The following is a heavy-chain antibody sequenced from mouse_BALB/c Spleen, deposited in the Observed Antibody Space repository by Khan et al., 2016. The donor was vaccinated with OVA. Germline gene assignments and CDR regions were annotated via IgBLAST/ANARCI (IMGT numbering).Heavy chain of an antibody. CDR3: ARTARIKY. CDR2: ISYSGST. D-gene: IGHD1-2*01. V-gene: IGHV3-2*02. Sequence: EVQLQASGPGLVKPSQSLSLTCTVTGYSITSGYGWNWIRQFPGNKLEWMGYISYSGSTNYNPSLKSRISITRDTYKNQFFLQLNSVTTEDTATYYCARTARIKYWGQGTTLTVSS. J-gene: IGHJ2*01. CDR1: GYSITSGYG.